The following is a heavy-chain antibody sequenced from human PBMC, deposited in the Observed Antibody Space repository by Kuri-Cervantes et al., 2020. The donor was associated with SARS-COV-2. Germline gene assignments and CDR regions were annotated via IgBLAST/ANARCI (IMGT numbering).Heavy chain of an antibody. CDR2: ISSSSSYI. CDR3: ARDSEAVVAPSAFDI. J-gene: IGHJ3*02. V-gene: IGHV3-21*01. CDR1: GFTFSSYS. Sequence: GESLKISCAASGFTFSSYSMNWVRQAPGKGLEWVSSISSSSSYIYYADSVKGRFTISRDNAKNSLYLQMNSLRAEDTAVYYCARDSEAVVAPSAFDIWGQGTMVTVSS. D-gene: IGHD2-15*01.